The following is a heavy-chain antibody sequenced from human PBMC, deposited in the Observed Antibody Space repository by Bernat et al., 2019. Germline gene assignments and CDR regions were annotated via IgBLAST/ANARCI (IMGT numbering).Heavy chain of an antibody. CDR1: GFTFSSYS. J-gene: IGHJ6*02. CDR3: ARDMSPLPPSSSWYGPYYYGMDV. Sequence: EVQLVESGGGLVKPGGSLRLSCAASGFTFSSYSMNWVRQAPGKGLEWVSSISSSSSYIYYADSVKGRFTISRDNAKNSLYLQMNSLRAEDTAVYYCARDMSPLPPSSSWYGPYYYGMDVWGQGTTVTVSS. D-gene: IGHD6-13*01. V-gene: IGHV3-21*01. CDR2: ISSSSSYI.